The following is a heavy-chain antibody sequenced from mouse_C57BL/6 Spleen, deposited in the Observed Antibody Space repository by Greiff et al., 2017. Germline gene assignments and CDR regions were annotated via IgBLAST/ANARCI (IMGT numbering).Heavy chain of an antibody. V-gene: IGHV1-55*01. D-gene: IGHD1-1*01. J-gene: IGHJ4*01. CDR2: IYPGSGST. CDR1: GYTFTSYW. Sequence: QVQLQQPGAELVKPGASVKMSCKASGYTFTSYWITWVKQRPGQGLEWIGDIYPGSGSTNYNEKFKSKATLTVDTSSSTAYMQLSSLTSEDSAVYYCARGYYGSSSPYAMDYWGQGTSVTVSS. CDR3: ARGYYGSSSPYAMDY.